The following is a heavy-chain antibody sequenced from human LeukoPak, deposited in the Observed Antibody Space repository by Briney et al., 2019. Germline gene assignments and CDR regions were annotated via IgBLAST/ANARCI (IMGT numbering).Heavy chain of an antibody. CDR1: GYTFSNYG. CDR3: TRGGPVAGTHKYFQH. Sequence: ASVKVSCKASGYTFSNYGVTWVRQAPGQGLAWMGWISGYNGNTKYAQKFQGRVAMTTDTSTSTAYMELRSLRSEDTAVYYCTRGGPVAGTHKYFQHWGQGTLVTVSS. V-gene: IGHV1-18*01. D-gene: IGHD6-13*01. J-gene: IGHJ1*01. CDR2: ISGYNGNT.